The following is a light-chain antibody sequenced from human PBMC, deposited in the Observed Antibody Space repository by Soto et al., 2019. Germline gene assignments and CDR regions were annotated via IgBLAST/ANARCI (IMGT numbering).Light chain of an antibody. V-gene: IGLV1-47*01. CDR2: RNN. Sequence: QSVLTQPPSASGTPGQRVTISCSGSSSNIGSNYVYWYQQLPGTAPKLLIYRNNQRTSGVPDRFSGSKSGTSASLAISGLRSEDEADYYCAAWDDSLSGRMVFGGGTQLTVL. CDR1: SSNIGSNY. J-gene: IGLJ2*01. CDR3: AAWDDSLSGRMV.